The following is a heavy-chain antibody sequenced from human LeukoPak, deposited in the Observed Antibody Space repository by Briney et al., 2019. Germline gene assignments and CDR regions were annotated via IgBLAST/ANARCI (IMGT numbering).Heavy chain of an antibody. CDR1: GFTFSSYA. Sequence: GGSLRLSCAASGFTFSSYAMSWVRQAPGKGLEWVSAISGSGGSTYYADSVKGRFTISRDNSKNTLYLQMNSLRAEDTAIYYCAKGGLPGDSSGYFIYFPYYFDYWGQGTLVTVSS. CDR2: ISGSGGST. D-gene: IGHD3-22*01. J-gene: IGHJ4*02. CDR3: AKGGLPGDSSGYFIYFPYYFDY. V-gene: IGHV3-23*01.